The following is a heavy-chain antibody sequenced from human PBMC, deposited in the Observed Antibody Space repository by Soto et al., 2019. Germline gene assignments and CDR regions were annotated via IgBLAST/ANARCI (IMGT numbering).Heavy chain of an antibody. CDR1: GGSISSSSYY. V-gene: IGHV4-39*01. D-gene: IGHD3-3*01. Sequence: KPSETLSLTCTVSGGSISSSSYYWGWIRQPPGKGLEWIGSIYYSGSTYYNPSLKSRVTISVDTSKNQFSLKLSSVTAADTAVYYCARGDYDFWSGKGVNWFDPWGQGTLVTVSS. CDR3: ARGDYDFWSGKGVNWFDP. CDR2: IYYSGST. J-gene: IGHJ5*02.